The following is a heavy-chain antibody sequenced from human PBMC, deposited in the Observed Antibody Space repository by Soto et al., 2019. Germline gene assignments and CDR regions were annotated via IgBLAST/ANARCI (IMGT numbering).Heavy chain of an antibody. Sequence: EVQLVESGGGLVQPGGSLRLSCAASGFTFSSYSMNWVRQAPGKGLEWVSYISSSSSTIYYADSVKGRFTISRDNAKNSLNLQINSLRAEDTAVYYCARPRGYGDYQTDYWGQGTLVTVSS. CDR3: ARPRGYGDYQTDY. V-gene: IGHV3-48*01. J-gene: IGHJ4*02. CDR2: ISSSSSTI. D-gene: IGHD4-17*01. CDR1: GFTFSSYS.